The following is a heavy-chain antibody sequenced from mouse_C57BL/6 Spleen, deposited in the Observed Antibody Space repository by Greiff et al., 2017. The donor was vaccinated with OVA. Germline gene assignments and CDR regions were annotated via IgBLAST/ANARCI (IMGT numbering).Heavy chain of an antibody. J-gene: IGHJ1*03. Sequence: VQLQQPGAELVTPGASVKLSCKASGYTFTSYWMHWVKQRPGQGLEWIGMIHPNSGSTNYNEKFKSKATLTVDKSSSTAYMQLSSLTSEDSAVYYCARLLLNWYFDVWGTGTTVTVSS. CDR1: GYTFTSYW. V-gene: IGHV1-64*01. D-gene: IGHD1-1*01. CDR2: IHPNSGST. CDR3: ARLLLNWYFDV.